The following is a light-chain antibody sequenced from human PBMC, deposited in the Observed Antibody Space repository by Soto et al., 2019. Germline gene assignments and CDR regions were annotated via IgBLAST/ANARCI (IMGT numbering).Light chain of an antibody. V-gene: IGKV3-20*01. CDR3: QQYSSSPRT. J-gene: IGKJ2*01. CDR1: QSVTSNY. CDR2: GAS. Sequence: EIVLTQSPGTLSLSPGERATLSCRASQSVTSNYLAWYQHKPGQAPRLLIYGASSRATGIPDRFSGSGAGTDFALTISRLEPEDFAVYYGQQYSSSPRTFGQGTKLEIK.